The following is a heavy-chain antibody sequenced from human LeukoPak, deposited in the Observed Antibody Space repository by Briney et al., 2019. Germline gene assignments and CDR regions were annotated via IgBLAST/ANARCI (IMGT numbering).Heavy chain of an antibody. Sequence: PSQTLSLTSTVAGGSISSVSYYWRWIGQPAGKGLEWIARIDTSGSANYNPSLKSLITIAVATTNNMFSPNLSSVAPAVTSLSFCAVEGGSGSYPWGQGTLVTVSS. V-gene: IGHV4-61*02. CDR2: IDTSGSA. CDR1: GGSISSVSYY. CDR3: AVEGGSGSYP. D-gene: IGHD3-10*01. J-gene: IGHJ5*02.